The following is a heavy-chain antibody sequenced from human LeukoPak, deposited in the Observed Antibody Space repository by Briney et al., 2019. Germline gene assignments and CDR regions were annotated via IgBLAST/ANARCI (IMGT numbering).Heavy chain of an antibody. V-gene: IGHV3-23*01. Sequence: RGSLRLSCAASGFTFSSYAMSWVRQAPGKRLEWVSAISGSGGSTYYADSVKGRFTISRDNSKNTLYLQMNSLRAEDTAVYYCAKVGGDLTLDYWGQGTLVTVSS. CDR2: ISGSGGST. CDR1: GFTFSSYA. J-gene: IGHJ4*02. CDR3: AKVGGDLTLDY. D-gene: IGHD4-17*01.